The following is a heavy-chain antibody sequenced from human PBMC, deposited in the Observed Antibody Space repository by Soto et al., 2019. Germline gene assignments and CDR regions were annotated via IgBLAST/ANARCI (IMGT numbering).Heavy chain of an antibody. CDR2: VSWNSGNI. D-gene: IGHD3-10*01. CDR3: ARALSSGGGL. Sequence: DVQLVESGGGLVQPGRSLRLSCAASGFTFDDYAMHWVRQAPGKGLEWVSGVSWNSGNIGYADSVKGRFTISRDNAKNFLYLQMNSLGPEDTALYDCARALSSGGGLWGRGTLVTVSS. V-gene: IGHV3-9*01. CDR1: GFTFDDYA. J-gene: IGHJ2*01.